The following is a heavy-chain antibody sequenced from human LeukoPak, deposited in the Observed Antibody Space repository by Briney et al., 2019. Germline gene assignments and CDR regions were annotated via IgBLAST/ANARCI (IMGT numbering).Heavy chain of an antibody. V-gene: IGHV4-38-2*02. J-gene: IGHJ4*02. CDR2: IYYSGST. D-gene: IGHD6-19*01. Sequence: SETLSVTCTVFGYSISSGYYWGWIRQPPGKGLEWIGSIYYSGSTYYNPSLKSRVTISVDTSKNQFSLKLSSVTAADTAVYYCARRVPLTKYSSGWYGYFDYWGQGTLVTVSS. CDR3: ARRVPLTKYSSGWYGYFDY. CDR1: GYSISSGYY.